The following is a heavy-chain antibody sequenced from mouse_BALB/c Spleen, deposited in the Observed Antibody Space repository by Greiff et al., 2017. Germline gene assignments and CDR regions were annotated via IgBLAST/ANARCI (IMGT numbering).Heavy chain of an antibody. D-gene: IGHD2-12*01. CDR3: ANDRAFAY. V-gene: IGHV1-20*02. Sequence: EVQLQQSGPELVKPGASVKISCKASGYSFTGYFMNWVMQSHGKSLEWIGRINPYNGDTFYNQKFKGKATLTVDKSSSTAHMELRSLASEDSAVYYCANDRAFAYWGQGTLVTVSA. J-gene: IGHJ3*01. CDR2: INPYNGDT. CDR1: GYSFTGYF.